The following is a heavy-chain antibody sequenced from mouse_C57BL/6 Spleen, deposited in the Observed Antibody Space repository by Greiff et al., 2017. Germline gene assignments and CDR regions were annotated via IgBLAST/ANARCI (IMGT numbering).Heavy chain of an antibody. J-gene: IGHJ2*01. CDR3: TSEGVDY. CDR1: GFTFSSYA. V-gene: IGHV5-9-1*02. Sequence: EVKLMESGEGLVKPGGSLKLSCAASGFTFSSYAMSWVRQTPEKRLEWVAYISSGGDYIYYAETVKGRFTISRDKARNTLYLQMSSLKSEDTAMYYCTSEGVDYWGQGTTLTVSS. CDR2: ISSGGDYI.